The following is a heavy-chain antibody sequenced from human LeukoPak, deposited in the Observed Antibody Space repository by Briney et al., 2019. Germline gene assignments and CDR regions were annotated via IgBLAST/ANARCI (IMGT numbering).Heavy chain of an antibody. V-gene: IGHV1-69*05. J-gene: IGHJ4*02. CDR1: GYTFTGYY. Sequence: GASVKVSCKASGYTFTGYYMHWVRQAPGQGLEWMGGIIPIFGTANYAQKFQGRVTITTDESTSTAYMELSSLRSEDTAVYYCARALGIAAAGFHYWGQGTLVTVSS. CDR3: ARALGIAAAGFHY. CDR2: IIPIFGTA. D-gene: IGHD6-13*01.